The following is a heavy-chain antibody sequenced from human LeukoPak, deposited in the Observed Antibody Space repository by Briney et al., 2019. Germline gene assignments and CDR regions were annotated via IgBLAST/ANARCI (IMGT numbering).Heavy chain of an antibody. CDR1: GGSISSTSYY. V-gene: IGHV4-39*01. CDR3: ARQARYSSRPFDY. J-gene: IGHJ4*02. CDR2: FYYTGSI. D-gene: IGHD6-13*01. Sequence: PSETLSLTCLVSGGSISSTSYYWGWIRQSPGRGLEWIGSFYYTGSIFDNRSLRSRVTISVDTSKNQFSLKLSSVTAADTAVYYCARQARYSSRPFDYWGQGTLVTVSS.